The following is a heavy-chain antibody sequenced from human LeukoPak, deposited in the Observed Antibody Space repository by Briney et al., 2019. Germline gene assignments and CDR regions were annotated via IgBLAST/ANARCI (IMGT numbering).Heavy chain of an antibody. J-gene: IGHJ6*02. Sequence: GASVKVSCKASGYTFTGYYMHWVRQAPGQGLEWMGWINPNSGGTNYAQKFQGRVTMTRDTSISTAYMELSRLRPDDTAVYYCARDGAPLWFGESYYGMDVWGQGTTVTVSS. CDR1: GYTFTGYY. CDR3: ARDGAPLWFGESYYGMDV. CDR2: INPNSGGT. V-gene: IGHV1-2*02. D-gene: IGHD3-10*01.